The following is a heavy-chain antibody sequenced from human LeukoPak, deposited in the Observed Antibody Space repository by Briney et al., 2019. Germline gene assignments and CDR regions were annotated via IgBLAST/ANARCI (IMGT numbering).Heavy chain of an antibody. J-gene: IGHJ4*02. CDR1: GFTFSSYS. CDR3: ARDLYHYDFWGGPYY. Sequence: PGGCLRLSCAASGFTFSSYSMNWVRQAPGKGLEWVSSISSSINYTYYAYSVKGRFTITRDNTKNSLYLQMNSLRDEDTAVYYCARDLYHYDFWGGPYYWGQGTLVTVSS. CDR2: ISSSINYT. V-gene: IGHV3-21*01. D-gene: IGHD3-3*01.